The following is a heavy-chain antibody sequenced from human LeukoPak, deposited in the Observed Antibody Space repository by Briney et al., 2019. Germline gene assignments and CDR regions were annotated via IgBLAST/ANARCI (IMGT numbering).Heavy chain of an antibody. CDR1: GDSISSGDYY. Sequence: SETLSLTCTVSGDSISSGDYYWSWIRQPAGKGLEWIGRISSSGSTNYNPSLKSRVTISVDTSKNQFSLKLSSVTAADTAVYFCARGPYPYDSSGAFDIWGQGTMVTVSS. CDR2: ISSSGST. J-gene: IGHJ3*02. V-gene: IGHV4-61*02. CDR3: ARGPYPYDSSGAFDI. D-gene: IGHD3-22*01.